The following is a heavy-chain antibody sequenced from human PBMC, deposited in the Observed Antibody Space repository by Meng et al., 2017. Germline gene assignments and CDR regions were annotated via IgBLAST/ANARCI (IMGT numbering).Heavy chain of an antibody. Sequence: QGQLVLTRCELKMPGASVNVSVKASGYPFASYAMNWERQAPGQWLEWMGWINTNTGNPTYAQGFTGRFVFSLDTSVSTAYLQISSLKAEDTAVYYCAREGRVDFDYWGQGTLVTVSS. J-gene: IGHJ4*02. CDR1: GYPFASYA. V-gene: IGHV7-4-1*02. CDR3: AREGRVDFDY. CDR2: INTNTGNP. D-gene: IGHD1-26*01.